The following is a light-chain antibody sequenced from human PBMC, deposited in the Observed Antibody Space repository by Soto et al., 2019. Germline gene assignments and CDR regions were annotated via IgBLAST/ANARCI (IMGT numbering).Light chain of an antibody. Sequence: QSALTQPASVSGSPGQSITISCTGTSSDVGGYNYVSWYQQHPGKAPKLMIYDVSNRPSGVSNLFSGSKSGNTASLTISGIQAEDEADYYCSSYTSSSTVLFGGGTKVTVL. CDR2: DVS. J-gene: IGLJ2*01. CDR1: SSDVGGYNY. V-gene: IGLV2-14*01. CDR3: SSYTSSSTVL.